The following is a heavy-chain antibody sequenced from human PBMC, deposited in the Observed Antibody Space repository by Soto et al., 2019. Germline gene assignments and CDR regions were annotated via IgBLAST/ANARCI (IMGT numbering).Heavy chain of an antibody. D-gene: IGHD5-12*01. V-gene: IGHV3-23*01. CDR3: AKDRGGYSGYDLKDYFDY. Sequence: PGGSLRLSCAASGFTFSNYAMSWVRQAPGKGLEWVSAISGSGGSTYYADSVKGRFTISRDNSKNALYLQMNSLRAEDTAVYYCAKDRGGYSGYDLKDYFDYWGQGTLVTVSS. J-gene: IGHJ4*02. CDR2: ISGSGGST. CDR1: GFTFSNYA.